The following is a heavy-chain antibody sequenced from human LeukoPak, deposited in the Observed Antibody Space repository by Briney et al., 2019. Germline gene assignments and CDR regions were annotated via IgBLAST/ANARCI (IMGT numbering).Heavy chain of an antibody. D-gene: IGHD3-9*01. CDR2: ISAYNGNT. CDR1: GYTFTSYG. Sequence: ASVKVSCKASGYTFTSYGISWVRQAPGQGLEWMGWISAYNGNTNYAQKLQGRVTMTTDTSTSTAYMELRSLRSDDTAVYYCARAYGRPPPPYYDILTGYYGYYYYGMDVWGQGITVTVSS. CDR3: ARAYGRPPPPYYDILTGYYGYYYYGMDV. J-gene: IGHJ6*02. V-gene: IGHV1-18*01.